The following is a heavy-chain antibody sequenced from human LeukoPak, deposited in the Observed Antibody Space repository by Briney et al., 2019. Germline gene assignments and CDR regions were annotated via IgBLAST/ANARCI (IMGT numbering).Heavy chain of an antibody. J-gene: IGHJ4*02. D-gene: IGHD6-19*01. CDR2: IYYSGST. CDR1: GGSISSSSYY. V-gene: IGHV4-39*01. CDR3: ARRTGYSSGSFDY. Sequence: PSETLSLTCNVSGGSISSSSYYWGWIRPPPGRGLEWIGTIYYSGSTYYNPSLKRRVTISVDTSKNQFSLKLNSVTAADTAVYYCARRTGYSSGSFDYWGQGTLVTVSS.